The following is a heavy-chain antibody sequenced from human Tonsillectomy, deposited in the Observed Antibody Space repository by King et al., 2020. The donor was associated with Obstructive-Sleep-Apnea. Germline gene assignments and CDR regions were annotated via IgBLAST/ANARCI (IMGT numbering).Heavy chain of an antibody. CDR2: IYYTVGT. CDR1: GGSISTYY. J-gene: IGHJ4*02. D-gene: IGHD6-13*01. Sequence: QLQESGPGLVKPSETLSLTGTVSGGSISTYYWSWSRQPPGKGLEWIGYIYYTVGTNYNPSLKRRVTIPVYTSMNQFSLKLSYVTAADTAVYYCARGPSSSWYLVDYWGQGTLVTVSS. CDR3: ARGPSSSWYLVDY. V-gene: IGHV4-59*01.